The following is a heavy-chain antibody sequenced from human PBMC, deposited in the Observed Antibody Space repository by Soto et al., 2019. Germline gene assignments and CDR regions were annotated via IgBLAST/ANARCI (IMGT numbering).Heavy chain of an antibody. J-gene: IGHJ4*02. CDR3: ARATRRSTLVRGVTTALDY. CDR2: ISSTSGPI. D-gene: IGHD3-10*01. CDR1: GFTFKIYD. Sequence: PGWYLRLSCEASGFTFKIYDMNWVRQAPGKGLEWVSYISSTSGPIYYADSVKGRFTISRDNAKNSLFLQMNSLRDDDTAVYYCARATRRSTLVRGVTTALDYWGQGSLVTGS. V-gene: IGHV3-21*01.